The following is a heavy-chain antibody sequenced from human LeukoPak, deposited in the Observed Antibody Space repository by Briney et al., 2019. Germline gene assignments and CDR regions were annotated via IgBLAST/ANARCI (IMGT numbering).Heavy chain of an antibody. CDR1: GGSISSHY. J-gene: IGHJ4*02. CDR2: IYYSGST. V-gene: IGHV4-59*11. D-gene: IGHD5-18*01. CDR3: ARDADTAMVRYFDY. Sequence: SETLFLTCTVSGGSISSHYWSWIRQPPGKGLEWIGYIYYSGSTNYNPSLKSRVTISVDTSKNQFSLKLSSVTAADTAVYYCARDADTAMVRYFDYWGQGTLVTVSS.